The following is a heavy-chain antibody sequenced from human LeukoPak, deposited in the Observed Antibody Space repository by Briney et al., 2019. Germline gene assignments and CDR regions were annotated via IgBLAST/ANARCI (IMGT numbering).Heavy chain of an antibody. V-gene: IGHV4-59*01. CDR1: GGSISSYY. J-gene: IGHJ5*02. D-gene: IGHD2-15*01. Sequence: SETLSLTCTVSGGSISSYYWSWIRQPPGKGLEWIGYIYYSGSTNYNPSLKSRVTISVDTSKNQFSLKLSSVTAADTAVYYCARVDKRWLFLDPWGQGTLVTVSS. CDR2: IYYSGST. CDR3: ARVDKRWLFLDP.